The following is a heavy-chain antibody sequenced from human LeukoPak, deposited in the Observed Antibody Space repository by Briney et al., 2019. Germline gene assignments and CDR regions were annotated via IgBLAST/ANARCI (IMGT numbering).Heavy chain of an antibody. CDR2: IYTGGST. V-gene: IGHV4-4*07. CDR1: GGSTSSYY. CDR3: ARVGGYYGSGSQRDY. Sequence: SETLSLTWAVSGGSTSSYYWSWIRQPARKGLGWGGRIYTGGSTNYNPSLKSRVTMSVDTSKNQFSLKLSSVTAADTAVYYCARVGGYYGSGSQRDYWGQGTLVTVSS. J-gene: IGHJ4*02. D-gene: IGHD3-10*01.